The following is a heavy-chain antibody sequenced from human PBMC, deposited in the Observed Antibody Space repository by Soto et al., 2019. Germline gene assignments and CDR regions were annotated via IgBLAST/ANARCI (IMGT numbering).Heavy chain of an antibody. CDR2: IYYSGST. CDR3: AGVTTYDYFDY. D-gene: IGHD4-4*01. V-gene: IGHV4-39*01. J-gene: IGHJ4*02. CDR1: GGSISSSSYY. Sequence: QLQLQESGPGLVKPSETLSLTCTVSGGSISSSSYYWGWIRQPPGKGLEWIGRIYYSGSTYYNPSLKSRVTISVDTSKNQFSLKLSSVTAADTAVYYCAGVTTYDYFDYWGQGTLVTVSS.